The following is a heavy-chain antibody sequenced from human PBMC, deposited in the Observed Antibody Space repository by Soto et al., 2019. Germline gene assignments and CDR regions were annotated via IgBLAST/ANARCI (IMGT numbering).Heavy chain of an antibody. V-gene: IGHV6-1*01. CDR3: ARDGSIAARPYYYYMDV. D-gene: IGHD6-6*01. CDR1: GDSVSSNSAA. CDR2: TYYRSKWYN. J-gene: IGHJ6*03. Sequence: SQTLSLTCAISGDSVSSNSAAWNWIRQSPSRGLEWLGRTYYRSKWYNDYAVSVKSRITINPDTSKNQFSLQLNSVTPEDTAVYYCARDGSIAARPYYYYMDVWGKGTTVTVSS.